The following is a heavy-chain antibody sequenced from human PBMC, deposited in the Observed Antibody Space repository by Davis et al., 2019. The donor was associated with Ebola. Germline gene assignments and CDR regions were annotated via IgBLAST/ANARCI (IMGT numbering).Heavy chain of an antibody. V-gene: IGHV1-69*13. J-gene: IGHJ3*02. Sequence: SVKVSCKTSGGTFNTFALSWVRQAPGRGLEWMGGIIPIYGAADYAQKFQGRVTITADEASSTVYLELSSLTSEDTAVYYCARDRRFCPSSVCSFDIWGQGTMVTVSS. CDR2: IIPIYGAA. CDR1: GGTFNTFA. CDR3: ARDRRFCPSSVCSFDI. D-gene: IGHD3-3*01.